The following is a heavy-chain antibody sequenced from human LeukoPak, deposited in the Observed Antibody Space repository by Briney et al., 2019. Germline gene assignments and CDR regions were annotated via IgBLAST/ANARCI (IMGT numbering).Heavy chain of an antibody. J-gene: IGHJ6*03. CDR3: ARRSYYYYYYMDV. V-gene: IGHV3-11*04. Sequence: GGSLRLSCAASGFTFSDYYMSWIRQAPGKGLEWLSYISSSGSTIYYADSVKGRFTISRDNAKNSLYLQMNSLRAEDTAVYYCARRSYYYYYYMDVWGKGTTVTVSS. CDR2: ISSSGSTI. CDR1: GFTFSDYY.